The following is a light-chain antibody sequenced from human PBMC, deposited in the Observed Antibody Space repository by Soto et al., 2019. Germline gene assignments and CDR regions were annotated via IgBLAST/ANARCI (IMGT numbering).Light chain of an antibody. J-gene: IGKJ2*01. CDR1: QSISSY. V-gene: IGKV1-39*01. CDR3: QQSYSTPPYT. Sequence: DIQMTQSPSSLSASVGDRVTITCRASQSISSYLNWYQQKPGKAPKLLIYAASSLQSGVPSTFSGSGSGTDFPLTISSLQPEDFATYYCQQSYSTPPYTFGQGTKLEIK. CDR2: AAS.